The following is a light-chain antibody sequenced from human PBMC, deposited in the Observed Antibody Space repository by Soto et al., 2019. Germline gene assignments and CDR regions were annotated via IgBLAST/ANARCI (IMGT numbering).Light chain of an antibody. Sequence: QSALTQPRSVSGSPGQSVTISCTVTSSDVGGYNYVSWYQQHAGKAPKLIIYDVSKRPSGVPRRFSGSKFGNTASLTISGLQAEDEADYYCCSYAGTYTWVFGGGTRLTVL. CDR3: CSYAGTYTWV. J-gene: IGLJ3*02. CDR2: DVS. CDR1: SSDVGGYNY. V-gene: IGLV2-11*01.